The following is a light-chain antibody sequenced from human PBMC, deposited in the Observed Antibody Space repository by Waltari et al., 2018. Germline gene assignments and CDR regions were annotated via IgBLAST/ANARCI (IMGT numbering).Light chain of an antibody. V-gene: IGKV1D-12*01. CDR1: QGLSSW. CDR3: LQTNSLPFT. J-gene: IGKJ4*01. Sequence: DIQMTQSPSSVSASVGDRVTLTCRASQGLSSWLAWYQQKPGKAPNLLISAASSLQSGVPSRFSGSGSGTDFTLTISSLQPEDFATYYCLQTNSLPFTFGGGTNVEIK. CDR2: AAS.